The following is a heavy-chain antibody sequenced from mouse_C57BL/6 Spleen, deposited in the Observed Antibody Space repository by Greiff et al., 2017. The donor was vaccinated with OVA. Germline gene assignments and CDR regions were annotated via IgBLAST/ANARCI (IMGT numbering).Heavy chain of an antibody. J-gene: IGHJ1*03. CDR2: IHPNSGST. CDR3: ARSYSRYFDV. D-gene: IGHD2-12*01. Sequence: QVQLQQPGAELVKPGASVKLSCKASGYTFTSYWMHWVKQRPGQGLEWIGMIHPNSGSTNYNEKFKSKATLTVDKSSSPAYMQLSSLTSEDSAVYYCARSYSRYFDVWGTGTTVTVSS. CDR1: GYTFTSYW. V-gene: IGHV1-64*01.